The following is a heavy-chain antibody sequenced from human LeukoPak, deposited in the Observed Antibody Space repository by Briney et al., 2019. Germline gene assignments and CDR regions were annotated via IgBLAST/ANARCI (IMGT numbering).Heavy chain of an antibody. CDR3: ASFYCSGGSCYQYYYYYYMDV. CDR2: ISSSSSYI. Sequence: GGSLRLSCAASGFTFSSYSMNWVRQAPGKGLEWVSSISSSSSYIYYADSVKGRFTISRDNAKNSLYLQMNSLRAEDTAVYYCASFYCSGGSCYQYYYYYYMDVWGKGTTVTISS. D-gene: IGHD2-15*01. V-gene: IGHV3-21*01. J-gene: IGHJ6*03. CDR1: GFTFSSYS.